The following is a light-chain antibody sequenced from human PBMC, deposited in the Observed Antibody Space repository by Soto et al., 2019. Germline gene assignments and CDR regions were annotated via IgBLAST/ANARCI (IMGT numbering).Light chain of an antibody. Sequence: EIVMTQSPATLSASPGERATLSFWASQSVSSSRLAWYQQKPALAPRLLIYDGFLRATGIPDRFSGSGSGTDFTLTISRLEPEDFAVYYCQQYGNSPITFGQGTRLEIK. J-gene: IGKJ5*01. V-gene: IGKV3D-20*01. CDR2: DGF. CDR3: QQYGNSPIT. CDR1: QSVSSSR.